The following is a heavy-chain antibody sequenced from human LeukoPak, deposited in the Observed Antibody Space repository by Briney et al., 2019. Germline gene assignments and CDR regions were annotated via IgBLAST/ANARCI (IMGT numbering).Heavy chain of an antibody. CDR3: ARGGEDSSGYLDAFDI. CDR1: GGSISSGGYS. Sequence: PSETLSLTCAVSGGSISSGGYSWSWIRQPPGKGLEWIGYIYYSGRTYYNPSLKSRITISVDTSKNQFSLKLSSVTAADTAVYYCARGGEDSSGYLDAFDIWGQGTMVTVSS. J-gene: IGHJ3*02. D-gene: IGHD3-22*01. CDR2: IYYSGRT. V-gene: IGHV4-30-4*07.